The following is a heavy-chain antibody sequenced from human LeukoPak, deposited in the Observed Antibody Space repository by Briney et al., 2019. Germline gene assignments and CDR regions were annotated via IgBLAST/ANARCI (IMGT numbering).Heavy chain of an antibody. CDR2: MNPNSGNT. D-gene: IGHD5-18*01. J-gene: IGHJ6*02. CDR1: GYTFTSYD. V-gene: IGHV1-8*01. CDR3: ARGEAFTAMVTYYYYGMDV. Sequence: GASVKVSCKASGYTFTSYDINWVRQATGQGLEWMGWMNPNSGNTGYAQKFQGRVTMTRNTSISTAYMELSSLRSEDTAVYYCARGEAFTAMVTYYYYGMDVWGQGTTVTVSS.